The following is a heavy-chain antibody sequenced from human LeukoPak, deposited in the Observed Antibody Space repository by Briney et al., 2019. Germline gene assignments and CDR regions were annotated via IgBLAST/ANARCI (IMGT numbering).Heavy chain of an antibody. Sequence: PSETLSLTCTVSGGSISSGDYYWSWIRQPPGKGLEWIGYIYYSGSTNYNPSLKSRVTISVDKSKNQFSLKLSSVTAADTAVYYCARRILTGHPYVDYWGQGTLVTVSS. CDR3: ARRILTGHPYVDY. J-gene: IGHJ4*02. CDR1: GGSISSGDYY. D-gene: IGHD3-9*01. V-gene: IGHV4-30-4*01. CDR2: IYYSGST.